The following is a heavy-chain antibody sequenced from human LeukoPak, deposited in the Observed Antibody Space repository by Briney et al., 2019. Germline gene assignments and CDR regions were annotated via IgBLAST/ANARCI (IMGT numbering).Heavy chain of an antibody. CDR3: ARDPYAVVTITTFDY. V-gene: IGHV3-21*01. CDR1: GFTFSSYS. Sequence: GGSLRLSCAASGFTFSSYSMNWVRQAPGKGLEWVSSVSSSSSYIYYADSVKGRFTISRDNAKNSLYLQMNSLRAEDTAEYYCARDPYAVVTITTFDYWGQGTLVTVSS. CDR2: VSSSSSYI. J-gene: IGHJ4*02. D-gene: IGHD5-24*01.